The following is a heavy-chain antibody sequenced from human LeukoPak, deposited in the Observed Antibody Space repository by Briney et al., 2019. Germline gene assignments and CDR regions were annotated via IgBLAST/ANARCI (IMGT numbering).Heavy chain of an antibody. CDR2: IITFNGDR. V-gene: IGHV1-18*01. Sequence: ASVKGSCKASGYTFTVNDIRSVRHAPGQGLERRGWIITFNGDRNYAQKFEGRVTITSVTSTNTVHMELRSLRSDVTAIYYCARDLAFLPVPAANGWLDPWGQGTLVTVSS. J-gene: IGHJ5*02. CDR3: ARDLAFLPVPAANGWLDP. CDR1: GYTFTVND. D-gene: IGHD3-16*01.